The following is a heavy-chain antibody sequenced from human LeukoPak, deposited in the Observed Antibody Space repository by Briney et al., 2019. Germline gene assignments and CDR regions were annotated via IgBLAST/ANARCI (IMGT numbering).Heavy chain of an antibody. CDR1: GFTFSSYG. CDR3: ARDFDSSGYYGSPDY. Sequence: GGSLRLSCAASGFTFSSYGMHWVRQAPGKGLEWVAVIWYDGSNKYYADSVKGRFTISRDNSKNTLYLQMNSLRAEDTAVYYCARDFDSSGYYGSPDYRGQGTLVTVSS. D-gene: IGHD3-22*01. V-gene: IGHV3-33*01. J-gene: IGHJ4*02. CDR2: IWYDGSNK.